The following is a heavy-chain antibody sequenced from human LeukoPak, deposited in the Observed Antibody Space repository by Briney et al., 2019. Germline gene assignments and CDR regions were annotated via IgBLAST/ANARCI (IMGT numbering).Heavy chain of an antibody. J-gene: IGHJ4*02. CDR1: GGSIYSSY. CDR2: VYYTGST. Sequence: SETLSLTCKVSGGSIYSSYWTWIRQPPGKGLEWIGYVYYTGSTSYNPSLKSRVLISLDASKDQFSLILASVTAADTAVYYCAREEGSSRSAFDYWGQGNLVTVSS. V-gene: IGHV4-59*01. CDR3: AREEGSSRSAFDY. D-gene: IGHD6-13*01.